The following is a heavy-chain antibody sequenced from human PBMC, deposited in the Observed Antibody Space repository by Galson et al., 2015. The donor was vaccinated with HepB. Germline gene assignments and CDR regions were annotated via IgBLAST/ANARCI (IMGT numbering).Heavy chain of an antibody. Sequence: SVKVSCKASGYTFTSYAMNWVRQAPGQGLEWMGWINTNTGNPTYAQGSTGRFVFSLDTSVSTAYLQISSLKAEDTAVYYCARVPTTLLLQNDYYYYMDVWGKGTTVTVSS. D-gene: IGHD3-22*01. J-gene: IGHJ6*03. CDR2: INTNTGNP. V-gene: IGHV7-4-1*02. CDR3: ARVPTTLLLQNDYYYYMDV. CDR1: GYTFTSYA.